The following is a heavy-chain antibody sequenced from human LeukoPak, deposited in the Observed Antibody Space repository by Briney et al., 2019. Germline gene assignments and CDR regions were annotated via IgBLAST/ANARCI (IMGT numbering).Heavy chain of an antibody. CDR2: IWYDGSNK. CDR3: ARDVPTQSIRGYSYGPVDY. V-gene: IGHV3-33*01. D-gene: IGHD5-18*01. J-gene: IGHJ4*02. Sequence: GRSLRLSCAAPGFTFSSYGMHWVRQAPGKGLEGVAVIWYDGSNKYYADSVKGRFTISRDNSKNTLYLQMNSLRAEDTAVYYCARDVPTQSIRGYSYGPVDYWGQGTLVTVSS. CDR1: GFTFSSYG.